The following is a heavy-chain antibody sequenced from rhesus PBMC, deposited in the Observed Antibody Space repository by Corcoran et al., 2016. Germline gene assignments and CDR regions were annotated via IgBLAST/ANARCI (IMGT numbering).Heavy chain of an antibody. J-gene: IGHJ4*01. CDR3: AMGGTAYFDY. CDR2: INGNSGST. Sequence: QVQLQESGPGQVKPSATLSLTFTVSGASISSYWCSWIRQPPGKGLEWIGEINGNSGSTNYNPSLKSRVTISSDTSKNQFALKLSSVTAADTAVYYCAMGGTAYFDYWGQGVLVTVSS. V-gene: IGHV4-80*01. CDR1: GASISSYW. D-gene: IGHD1-1*01.